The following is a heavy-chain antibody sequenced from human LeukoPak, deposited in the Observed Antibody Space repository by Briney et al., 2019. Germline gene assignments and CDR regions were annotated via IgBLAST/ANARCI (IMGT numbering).Heavy chain of an antibody. Sequence: PGGSLRLSCAASGFTVGSNYMSWVRQAPGRGLEWVSVMYSGGSTYYADSVKGRFTISRDNAKNSLYLQMNSLTAADTAVYYCARRGYYDSSGYYYVGENDYWGQGTLVTVSS. J-gene: IGHJ4*02. CDR2: MYSGGST. V-gene: IGHV3-66*04. CDR3: ARRGYYDSSGYYYVGENDY. CDR1: GFTVGSNY. D-gene: IGHD3-22*01.